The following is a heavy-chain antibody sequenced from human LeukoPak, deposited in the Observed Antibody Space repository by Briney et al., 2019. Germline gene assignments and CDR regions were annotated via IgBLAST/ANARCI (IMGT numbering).Heavy chain of an antibody. V-gene: IGHV3-30*02. CDR2: VRNDGSDK. Sequence: GGSLRLSCAASGFVFGDYGMHWVRQAPGKGLEWVTMVRNDGSDKYYADSAKGRFTTSRDNSKNTLYLQMNSLRPEDTAVYYCAKHYYGSGSQKYYFDYWGQGTLVTVSS. D-gene: IGHD3-10*01. J-gene: IGHJ4*02. CDR3: AKHYYGSGSQKYYFDY. CDR1: GFVFGDYG.